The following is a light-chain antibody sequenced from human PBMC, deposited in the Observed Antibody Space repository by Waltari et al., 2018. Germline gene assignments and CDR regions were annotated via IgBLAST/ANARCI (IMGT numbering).Light chain of an antibody. V-gene: IGLV2-23*01. Sequence: QSALTQPASVSGFPGQSITIPCTGTSSDVGSYNLASWYQQYPGKAPKLMIYDGSKRPSGVSNRLSGSKSGNTASLTISGLQAEDEADYYCCSYADSSTLVFGGGTKLTVL. CDR2: DGS. CDR3: CSYADSSTLV. CDR1: SSDVGSYNL. J-gene: IGLJ3*02.